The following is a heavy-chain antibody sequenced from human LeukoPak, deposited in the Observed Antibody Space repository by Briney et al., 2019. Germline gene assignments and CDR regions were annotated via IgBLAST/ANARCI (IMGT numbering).Heavy chain of an antibody. CDR1: GYTFSSYD. Sequence: ASVTVSCKTSGYTFSSYDVTWVRQAPGQGLDYMGWMNPNSGNTGCAQKFRGRITITSDASITSAYMELSSLTSEDTAVYYCARAVRNQLLSEYWGQGTLITVSS. V-gene: IGHV1-8*01. CDR3: ARAVRNQLLSEY. J-gene: IGHJ4*02. CDR2: MNPNSGNT. D-gene: IGHD2-2*01.